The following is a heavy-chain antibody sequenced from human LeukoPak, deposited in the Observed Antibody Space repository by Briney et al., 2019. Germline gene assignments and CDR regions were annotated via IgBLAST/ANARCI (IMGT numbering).Heavy chain of an antibody. Sequence: PGGSLRLSCAASGFTFSSYAMSWVRQAPGKGLEWVSGISGSGGGTYYADSVKGRFTISRDNSKNTVYLQMNSLRAEDTAVYYCAKGPAGYPNWFDPWGQGTLVTVSS. V-gene: IGHV3-23*01. J-gene: IGHJ5*02. CDR1: GFTFSSYA. D-gene: IGHD3-16*02. CDR3: AKGPAGYPNWFDP. CDR2: ISGSGGGT.